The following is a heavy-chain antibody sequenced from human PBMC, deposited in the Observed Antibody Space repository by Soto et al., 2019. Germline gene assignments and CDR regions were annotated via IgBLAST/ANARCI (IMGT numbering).Heavy chain of an antibody. CDR1: GGSVSSGSYY. J-gene: IGHJ4*02. CDR3: ARHERTYYYDTSGYYFDY. V-gene: IGHV4-61*01. D-gene: IGHD3-22*01. Sequence: PSETLSLTCTVSGGSVSSGSYYWSWIRQPPGKGLEWIGYIYYSGSTNYNPSLKSRVTISVDTSKNQFSLKLSSVTAADTAVYYCARHERTYYYDTSGYYFDYWGQGTLVTVSS. CDR2: IYYSGST.